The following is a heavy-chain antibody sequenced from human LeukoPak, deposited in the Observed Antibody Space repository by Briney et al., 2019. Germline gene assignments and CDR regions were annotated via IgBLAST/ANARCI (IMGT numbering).Heavy chain of an antibody. J-gene: IGHJ4*02. CDR3: ARESWMYYYDSSGYYTGFDY. Sequence: SETLSLTCTVSGGSVSSGSYYWSWIRQPAGKGLECIGRIYTSGSTNYNPSLKSRVTISVDTSKNQFSLKLSSVTAADTAVYYCARESWMYYYDSSGYYTGFDYWGQGTLVTVSS. D-gene: IGHD3-22*01. V-gene: IGHV4-61*02. CDR2: IYTSGST. CDR1: GGSVSSGSYY.